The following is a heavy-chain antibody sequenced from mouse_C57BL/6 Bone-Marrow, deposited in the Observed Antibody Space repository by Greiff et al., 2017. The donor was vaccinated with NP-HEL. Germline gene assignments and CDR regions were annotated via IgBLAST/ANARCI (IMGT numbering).Heavy chain of an antibody. CDR3: AREGGAYYSNYDWYFDV. J-gene: IGHJ1*03. CDR2: ISDGGSYT. CDR1: GFTFSSYA. V-gene: IGHV5-4*01. D-gene: IGHD2-5*01. Sequence: EVQGVESGGGLVKPGGSLKLSCAASGFTFSSYAMSWVRQTPEKRLEWVATISDGGSYTYYPDNVKGRFTISRDNAKNNLYLQMSHLKSEDTAMYYCAREGGAYYSNYDWYFDVWGTGTTVTVSS.